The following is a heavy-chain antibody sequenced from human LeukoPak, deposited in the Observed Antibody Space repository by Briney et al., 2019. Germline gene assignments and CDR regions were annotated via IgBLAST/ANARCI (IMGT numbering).Heavy chain of an antibody. CDR1: GGSISSGSYY. CDR3: ARSDYGDYWYFDL. Sequence: SETLPLTCTVSGGSISSGSYYWSWIRQPAGKGLEWIGRIYTSGSTNYNPSLKSRVTISVDTSKNQFSLKLSSVTAADTAVYYCARSDYGDYWYFDLWGRGTLVTVSS. J-gene: IGHJ2*01. D-gene: IGHD4-17*01. CDR2: IYTSGST. V-gene: IGHV4-61*02.